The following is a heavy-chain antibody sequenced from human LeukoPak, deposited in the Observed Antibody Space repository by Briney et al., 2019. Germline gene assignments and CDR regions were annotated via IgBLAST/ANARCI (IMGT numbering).Heavy chain of an antibody. J-gene: IGHJ4*02. CDR2: ISYDGSNK. CDR1: GFTFSSYA. CDR3: ARGEGLGYCSSINCPLFDS. V-gene: IGHV3-30*09. D-gene: IGHD2-2*01. Sequence: GGSLRLSCAASGFTFSSYAMHWVRQAAGKGLEWVAVISYDGSNKYYADSVKGRFAISRDNPKNTLYLQMNSLRAEDTAVYYCARGEGLGYCSSINCPLFDSWGQGTLVTVSS.